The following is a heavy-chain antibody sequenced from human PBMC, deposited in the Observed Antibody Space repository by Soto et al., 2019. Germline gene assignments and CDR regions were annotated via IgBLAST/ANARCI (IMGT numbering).Heavy chain of an antibody. CDR3: ARGRRSVVGATNFDL. CDR1: GYSFTSYC. CDR2: ICPGDSDS. Sequence: GESLKISCECSGYSFTSYCIVWVRQMPGKGLEWVGIICPGDSDSRYSPSFQGQVTISADKSISTAYVQWSSLKASDTAMYYCARGRRSVVGATNFDLWGQGTLVTVPS. J-gene: IGHJ4*02. V-gene: IGHV5-51*01. D-gene: IGHD1-26*01.